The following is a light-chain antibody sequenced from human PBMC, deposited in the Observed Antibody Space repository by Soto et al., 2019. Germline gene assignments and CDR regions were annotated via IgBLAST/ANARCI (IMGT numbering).Light chain of an antibody. CDR1: QSVSSNY. Sequence: ESVLTQSPGTLSLSPGERATLSCRASQSVSSNYLAWYQQKPGQAPRLLIYGASTRATGIPDRFSGSGSGTDFTLTISRLEPEDFAVYYCQQYGSSPYTFGQGTDVKIK. V-gene: IGKV3-20*01. J-gene: IGKJ2*01. CDR2: GAS. CDR3: QQYGSSPYT.